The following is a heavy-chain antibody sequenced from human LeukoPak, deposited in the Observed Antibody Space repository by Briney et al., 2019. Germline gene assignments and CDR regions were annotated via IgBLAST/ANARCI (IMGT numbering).Heavy chain of an antibody. Sequence: ASVKVSCKASGYTFTSYYMHWVRQAPGQGLEWMGLINPSGGSTSYAQKFQGRVTMTRDTSTSTVYMELSSLRSEDTAVYYCARVRRGYSYGFPNWFDPWGQGTLVTVSS. CDR3: ARVRRGYSYGFPNWFDP. V-gene: IGHV1-46*01. D-gene: IGHD5-18*01. CDR2: INPSGGST. CDR1: GYTFTSYY. J-gene: IGHJ5*02.